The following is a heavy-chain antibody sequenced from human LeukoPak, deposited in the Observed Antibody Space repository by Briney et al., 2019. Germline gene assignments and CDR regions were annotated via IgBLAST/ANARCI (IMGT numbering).Heavy chain of an antibody. Sequence: GKSLRLSCVASGFTFSAYGMQWVRQAPGKGLEWVAVIPNDGDNKYYSNSVKGRFTISRDSSKNTLYLQMNSLRPEDTAVYSCAKDLTTLFLASDVWGLGTMVTVSS. D-gene: IGHD4-11*01. J-gene: IGHJ3*01. CDR3: AKDLTTLFLASDV. CDR1: GFTFSAYG. CDR2: IPNDGDNK. V-gene: IGHV3-30*18.